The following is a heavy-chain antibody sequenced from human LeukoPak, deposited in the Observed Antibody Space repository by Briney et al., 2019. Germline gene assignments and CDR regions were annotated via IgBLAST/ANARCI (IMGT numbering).Heavy chain of an antibody. V-gene: IGHV3-9*01. CDR2: ISWNSGSI. D-gene: IGHD5-18*01. CDR1: GFTFDDYA. CDR3: AKSGGYSYGGYDY. J-gene: IGHJ4*02. Sequence: GGSLRLSCAAPGFTFDDYAMHWVRQAPGKGLEWVSGISWNSGSIGYADSVKGRFTISRDNAKNSLYLQMNSLRAEDTALYYCAKSGGYSYGGYDYWGQGTLVTVSS.